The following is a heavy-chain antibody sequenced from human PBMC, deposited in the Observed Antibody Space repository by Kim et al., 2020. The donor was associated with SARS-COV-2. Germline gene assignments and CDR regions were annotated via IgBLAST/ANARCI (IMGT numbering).Heavy chain of an antibody. J-gene: IGHJ4*02. Sequence: GGSLRLSCTASGFTFGSYDMNWVRQAPGKGLEWISYISGSGTFTYYADCVKGRFTVSRDNAKNSLYLQMDSLKHEDTAVYYCARRKWELELDYFDYWGQGPGVTVST. V-gene: IGHV3-48*03. CDR2: ISGSGTFT. CDR3: ARRKWELELDYFDY. D-gene: IGHD1-26*01. CDR1: GFTFGSYD.